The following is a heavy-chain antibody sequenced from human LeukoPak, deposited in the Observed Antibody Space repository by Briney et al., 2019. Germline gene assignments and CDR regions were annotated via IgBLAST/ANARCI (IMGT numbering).Heavy chain of an antibody. CDR1: GGSITNYY. D-gene: IGHD3-10*01. CDR2: IYYSGNT. J-gene: IGHJ4*02. V-gene: IGHV4-59*01. Sequence: SETLSLTCTVSGGSITNYYWSWIRQPPRKGLEWIGYIYYSGNTNYNPSLNSRVTISVDASKNQFPLKLIPVTAADTAVYFCAREPIRSRVAPGRFDYWGQGTLVTVSS. CDR3: AREPIRSRVAPGRFDY.